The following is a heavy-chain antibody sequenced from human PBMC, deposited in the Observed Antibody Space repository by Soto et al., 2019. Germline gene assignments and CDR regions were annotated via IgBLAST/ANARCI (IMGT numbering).Heavy chain of an antibody. V-gene: IGHV3-66*04. CDR2: IYSGGSA. CDR3: ARHGYSYGGGYFDY. CDR1: GFTVSSNY. J-gene: IGHJ4*02. Sequence: EVQLVESGGGLVQPGGSLRLSCAASGFTVSSNYMSWVRQAPGKGLEWVSVIYSGGSAYYADSVMGRFTISRDNSKNTLYLQMNILRAEDTAVYYCARHGYSYGGGYFDYWGQGTLVTVSS. D-gene: IGHD5-18*01.